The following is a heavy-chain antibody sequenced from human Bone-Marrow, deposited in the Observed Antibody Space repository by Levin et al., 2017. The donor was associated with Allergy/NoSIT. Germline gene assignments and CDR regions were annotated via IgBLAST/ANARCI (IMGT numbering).Heavy chain of an antibody. V-gene: IGHV3-23*01. CDR3: AKGQTKEATLDFDS. Sequence: TGGSLRLSCAASSFTFSSYAMSWVRQAPGKGLEWVSAISGSGGKTFYADSVKGRFTISRDNPKNRLYLQMNSLRADDTAMYYCAKGQTKEATLDFDSWGQGTLVTVSS. J-gene: IGHJ4*02. CDR2: ISGSGGKT. CDR1: SFTFSSYA. D-gene: IGHD4-23*01.